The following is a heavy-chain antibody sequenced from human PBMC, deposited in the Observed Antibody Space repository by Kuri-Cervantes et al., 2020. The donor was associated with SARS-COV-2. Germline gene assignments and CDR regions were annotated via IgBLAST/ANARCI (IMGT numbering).Heavy chain of an antibody. Sequence: SETLSLTCTVSGGSISSSSYYWGWIRQPPGKGLEWIGGIYYSGSTYYNPSLKSRVTISVDTSKNQFSLELSSVTAADTAVYYCARQMMSSITIFGVVITRNWFDPWGQGTLVTVSS. D-gene: IGHD3-3*01. J-gene: IGHJ5*02. CDR2: IYYSGST. V-gene: IGHV4-39*01. CDR1: GGSISSSSYY. CDR3: ARQMMSSITIFGVVITRNWFDP.